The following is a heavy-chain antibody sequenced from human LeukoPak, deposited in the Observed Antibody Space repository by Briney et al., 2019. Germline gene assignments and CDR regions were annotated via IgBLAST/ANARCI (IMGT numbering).Heavy chain of an antibody. D-gene: IGHD6-13*01. CDR1: GFTFDDNA. V-gene: IGHV3-9*01. CDR3: ARAIAAAGNYMDV. Sequence: PGRSLRLSCAASGFTFDDNAMHWVRQGPGKGLEWVSGISWNSDTIGYADSVKGRFTISRDNAKNSLYLQMNSLTAEDTALYYCARAIAAAGNYMDVWGKGTTVTVSS. J-gene: IGHJ6*03. CDR2: ISWNSDTI.